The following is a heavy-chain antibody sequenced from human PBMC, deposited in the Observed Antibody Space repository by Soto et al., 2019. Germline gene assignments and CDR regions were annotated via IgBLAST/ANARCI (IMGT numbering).Heavy chain of an antibody. Sequence: GASVKVSCKASGYTFTGYYMHWVRQAPGQGLEWMGWINPNSGGTNYAQKFQDWVTMTSDTSISTAYMDLSRLRSDDTAVYYCARYDSSGYYWPYYYYGMDVWGQGTTVTVSS. J-gene: IGHJ6*02. D-gene: IGHD3-22*01. CDR3: ARYDSSGYYWPYYYYGMDV. CDR2: INPNSGGT. V-gene: IGHV1-2*04. CDR1: GYTFTGYY.